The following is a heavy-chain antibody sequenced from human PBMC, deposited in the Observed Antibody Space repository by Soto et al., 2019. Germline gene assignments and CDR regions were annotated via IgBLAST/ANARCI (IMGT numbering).Heavy chain of an antibody. V-gene: IGHV1-69*06. CDR1: GGTFSSYA. CDR2: IIPIFGTA. CDR3: ARNRGVVVVVAATAPGWFDP. Sequence: SVKVSCKASGGTFSSYAISWVRQAPGQGLEWMGGIIPIFGTANYAQKFQGRVTITADKSTSAAYMELSSLRSEDTAVYYCARNRGVVVVVAATAPGWFDPWGQGTLVTVSS. D-gene: IGHD2-15*01. J-gene: IGHJ5*02.